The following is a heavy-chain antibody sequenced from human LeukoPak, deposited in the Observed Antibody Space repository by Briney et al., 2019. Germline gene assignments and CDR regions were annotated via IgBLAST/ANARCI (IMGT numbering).Heavy chain of an antibody. CDR2: SGST. D-gene: IGHD1-1*01. Sequence: PSETLSLTCTVSGGSINTYYWSWLRQSPGKGLEFIGHSGSTNYSPSLKSRVTISVDRSKKQISLSVRSVTAADTAVYYCARGWSQKSNFGHSFDIWGQGTLVTVSS. V-gene: IGHV4-59*01. CDR3: ARGWSQKSNFGHSFDI. CDR1: GGSINTYY. J-gene: IGHJ4*02.